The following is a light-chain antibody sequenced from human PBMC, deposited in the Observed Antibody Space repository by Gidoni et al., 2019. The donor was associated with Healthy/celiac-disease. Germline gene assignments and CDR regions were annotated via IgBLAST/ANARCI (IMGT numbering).Light chain of an antibody. V-gene: IGKV1-39*01. J-gene: IGKJ2*01. CDR2: AAS. CDR3: QQSYSTPNT. CDR1: QSISSY. Sequence: DIQMTQSPSSLSASVGDRVTITCRASQSISSYLNWYQQKPGKAPKLLIYAASSLQSGVPSRFSGTLTISSLQPEDFATYYCQQSYSTPNTFGQGTKLEIK.